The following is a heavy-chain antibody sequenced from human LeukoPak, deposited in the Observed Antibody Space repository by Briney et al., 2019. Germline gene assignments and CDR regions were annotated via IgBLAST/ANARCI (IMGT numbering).Heavy chain of an antibody. V-gene: IGHV4-59*12. CDR1: GGSISSYY. J-gene: IGHJ4*02. D-gene: IGHD3-22*01. CDR2: IDYSGTT. CDR3: ARARGYYYDSSGYWGFFDY. Sequence: SETLSLTCTVSGGSISSYYWSWIRQPPGKGLEWIGYIDYSGTTNCNPSLKSRVTISVDTYKNQFSLKLSSVTAADTAVYYCARARGYYYDSSGYWGFFDYWGQGTLVTVSS.